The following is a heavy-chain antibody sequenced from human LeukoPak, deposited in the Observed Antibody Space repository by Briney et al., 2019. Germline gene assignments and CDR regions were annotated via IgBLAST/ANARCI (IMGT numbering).Heavy chain of an antibody. CDR2: IKTDGSST. Sequence: GGSLRLSCAASGFTFSSYWMHWVRQAPGKRLVWVSQIKTDGSSTIYADSVKGRFTVSRDNAKNTLYLQIHSLRVEDTAIYYCARDGPAPDWDLYYWGQGTLVTVSS. D-gene: IGHD3-9*01. CDR3: ARDGPAPDWDLYY. CDR1: GFTFSSYW. J-gene: IGHJ4*02. V-gene: IGHV3-74*01.